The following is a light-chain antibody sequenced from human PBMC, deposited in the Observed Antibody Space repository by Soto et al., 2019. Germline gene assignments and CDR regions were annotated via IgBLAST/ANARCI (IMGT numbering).Light chain of an antibody. V-gene: IGKV1-39*01. CDR2: AAS. J-gene: IGKJ2*01. Sequence: DIQMTQSPSSLSASVGERVTITCRASQSISSYLNWYQQKPGKAPKLLIYAASSLQSGVPSRFSGSGSGTAFTLTISSLQPEDFATYYCQQSYSTPPVFTFGQGTKLEIK. CDR1: QSISSY. CDR3: QQSYSTPPVFT.